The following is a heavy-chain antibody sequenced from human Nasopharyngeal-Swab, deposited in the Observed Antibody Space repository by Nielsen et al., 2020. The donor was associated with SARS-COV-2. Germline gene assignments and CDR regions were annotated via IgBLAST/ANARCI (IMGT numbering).Heavy chain of an antibody. Sequence: GESLKISCAASGFPFNNYGMSWVRQAPGKGLEWVSSSSGSGGSTYYADSAKGRFTMSRDNSKSTLYLQMNTLRAEDTAVYYCAKGYSSGWQLYYYYGMDVWGQGTTVTVSS. J-gene: IGHJ6*02. CDR3: AKGYSSGWQLYYYYGMDV. CDR1: GFPFNNYG. V-gene: IGHV3-23*01. CDR2: SSGSGGST. D-gene: IGHD6-19*01.